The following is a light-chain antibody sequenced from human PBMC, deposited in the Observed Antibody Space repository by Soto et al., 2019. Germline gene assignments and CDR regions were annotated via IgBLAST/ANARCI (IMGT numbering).Light chain of an antibody. CDR3: QQRSNWPLT. Sequence: DTVLTQSPATVSLSPGERATLSCRASQSVSRYVAWYQQKPGQAPRLLISDASNRATGIPDRFSGSGSGTDFTLSIGFLEPEDSAVYYCQQRSNWPLTFGGGTKVEIK. V-gene: IGKV3-11*01. CDR1: QSVSRY. CDR2: DAS. J-gene: IGKJ4*01.